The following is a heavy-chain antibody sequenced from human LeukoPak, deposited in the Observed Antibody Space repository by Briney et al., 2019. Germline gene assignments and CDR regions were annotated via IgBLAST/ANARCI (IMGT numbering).Heavy chain of an antibody. D-gene: IGHD6-13*01. V-gene: IGHV3-33*01. CDR1: GFTFNTYG. Sequence: GGSLRLSCAASGFTFNTYGIHWVRQAPGKGLEWVALIWYDGTNKYYADSVKGRFTISRDNSKNTLYLQMNSLRAEDTAVYYCARGGGSSSTYYFDYWGRGTLVTVSS. CDR3: ARGGGSSSTYYFDY. CDR2: IWYDGTNK. J-gene: IGHJ4*02.